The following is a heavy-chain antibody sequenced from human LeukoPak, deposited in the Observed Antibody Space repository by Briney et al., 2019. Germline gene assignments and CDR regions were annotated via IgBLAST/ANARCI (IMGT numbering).Heavy chain of an antibody. D-gene: IGHD2-15*01. V-gene: IGHV3-53*01. Sequence: GGSLRLSCAASGFTFSSYAMSWVRQAPGKGLEWVSVIYSGGGTYYADSVKGRFTISRDNSKNTLYLQMNSLRVEDTAVYYCARDPYGCSGGSCCVYWGQGTLVTVSS. J-gene: IGHJ4*02. CDR1: GFTFSSYA. CDR2: IYSGGGT. CDR3: ARDPYGCSGGSCCVY.